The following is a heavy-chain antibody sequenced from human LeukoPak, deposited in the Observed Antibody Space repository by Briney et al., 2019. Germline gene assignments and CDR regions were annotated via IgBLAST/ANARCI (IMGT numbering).Heavy chain of an antibody. D-gene: IGHD3-22*01. CDR3: ARDALYDSSGYSLDY. CDR2: ISSSGSTI. Sequence: PGGSLRLSCAASGFTFSSYEMNWVRQAPGKGLEWVSYISSSGSTIYYVDSVKGRFTISRDNAKNSLYLQMNSLRAEDTAVYYCARDALYDSSGYSLDYWGQGTLVTVSS. J-gene: IGHJ4*02. V-gene: IGHV3-48*03. CDR1: GFTFSSYE.